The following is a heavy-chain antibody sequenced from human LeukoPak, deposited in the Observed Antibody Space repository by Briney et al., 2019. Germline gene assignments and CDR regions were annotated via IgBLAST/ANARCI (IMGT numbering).Heavy chain of an antibody. D-gene: IGHD4-23*01. CDR2: INSDGSST. V-gene: IGHV3-74*01. CDR1: GFTFSSYW. CDR3: GRGGGNPSVGADY. J-gene: IGHJ4*02. Sequence: PGGSLRLSCAASGFTFSSYWMHWVRQAPGKGLGWVSHINSDGSSTSYADSVKGRFTISRDNAKNTLYLQMNSLRAEDTAVDYCGRGGGNPSVGADYWGQGTLVTVSS.